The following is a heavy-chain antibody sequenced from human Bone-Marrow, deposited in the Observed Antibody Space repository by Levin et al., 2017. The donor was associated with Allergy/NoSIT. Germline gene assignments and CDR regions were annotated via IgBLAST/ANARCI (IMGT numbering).Heavy chain of an antibody. J-gene: IGHJ6*02. CDR2: ISYDGSNK. CDR3: AKVPASRGWNPLLSSYFGLDA. CDR1: GFTFSSYG. D-gene: IGHD6-19*01. Sequence: PGGSLRLSCAASGFTFSSYGMHWVRQAPGKGLEWVAVISYDGSNKFYADSVKGRFAISRDDSKKTVYLAMNTLRAEDTAVYYCAKVPASRGWNPLLSSYFGLDAWGQGTTVTVSS. V-gene: IGHV3-30*18.